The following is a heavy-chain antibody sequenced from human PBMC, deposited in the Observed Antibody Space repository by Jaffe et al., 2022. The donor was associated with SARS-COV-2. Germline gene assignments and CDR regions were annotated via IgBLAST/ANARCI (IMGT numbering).Heavy chain of an antibody. CDR3: AREMRGLPAAHTRGVDY. Sequence: EVQLVESGGGLVQPGGSLRLSCAASGFTFSSYWMSWVRQAPGKGLEWVANIKQDGSEKYYVDSVKGRFTISRDNAKNSLYLQMNSLRAEDTAVYYCAREMRGLPAAHTRGVDYWGQGTLVTVSS. J-gene: IGHJ4*02. CDR2: IKQDGSEK. D-gene: IGHD2-2*01. V-gene: IGHV3-7*01. CDR1: GFTFSSYW.